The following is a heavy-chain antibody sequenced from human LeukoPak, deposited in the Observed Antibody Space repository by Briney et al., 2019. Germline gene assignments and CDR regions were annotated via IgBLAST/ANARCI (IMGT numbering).Heavy chain of an antibody. V-gene: IGHV1-2*02. CDR1: GYTFTNYY. CDR2: INRNSGGT. D-gene: IGHD6-19*01. J-gene: IGHJ4*02. Sequence: ASVKVSCKASGYTFTNYYMHWVRQAPGQGLEGMGWINRNSGGTNYAQKFQGRVTMTKDTSISTAYMELSRLRSDDTAMYYCAREYSSGQNWGQGTLVTVSS. CDR3: AREYSSGQN.